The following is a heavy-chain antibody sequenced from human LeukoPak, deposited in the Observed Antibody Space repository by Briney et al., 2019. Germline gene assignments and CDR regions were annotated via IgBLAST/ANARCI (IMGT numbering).Heavy chain of an antibody. J-gene: IGHJ4*02. CDR1: GYSFTSCD. Sequence: ASVKVSCKASGYSFTSCDINWVRQATGQGLEWMGWMNPNSGNTGYGQSFQGRITMTRDISIGTAYMELSNLTSEDTAIYYCTRGSSGRRDNWGQGTLVTVSA. CDR2: MNPNSGNT. CDR3: TRGSSGRRDN. D-gene: IGHD6-19*01. V-gene: IGHV1-8*01.